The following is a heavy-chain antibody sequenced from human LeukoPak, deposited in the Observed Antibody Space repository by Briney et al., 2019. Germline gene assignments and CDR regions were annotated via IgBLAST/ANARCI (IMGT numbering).Heavy chain of an antibody. Sequence: SETLSLTCTVSGGSISSSSSYYWAWIRQPPGKGLEWIGTMSNTGRTYYSPSLKSRVTISGDTSKNQFSLKVISVTAADTAVFYCARRSQTTAGRGIDYWGQGTLVTVSS. CDR2: MSNTGRT. CDR1: GGSISSSSSYY. V-gene: IGHV4-39*01. J-gene: IGHJ4*02. D-gene: IGHD6-13*01. CDR3: ARRSQTTAGRGIDY.